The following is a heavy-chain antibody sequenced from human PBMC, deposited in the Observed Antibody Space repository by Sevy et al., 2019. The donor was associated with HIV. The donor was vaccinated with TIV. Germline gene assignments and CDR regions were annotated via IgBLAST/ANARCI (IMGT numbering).Heavy chain of an antibody. Sequence: ASAKVSCKASGYTFTSYDINWVRQATGQGLEWMGWMNPNSGNTGYAQKFQGRVTMTRNTSISTAYMELSSLRSEDTAVYYCARVRERPYGMDVWDQGTTVTVSS. J-gene: IGHJ6*02. D-gene: IGHD1-26*01. CDR1: GYTFTSYD. CDR2: MNPNSGNT. V-gene: IGHV1-8*01. CDR3: ARVRERPYGMDV.